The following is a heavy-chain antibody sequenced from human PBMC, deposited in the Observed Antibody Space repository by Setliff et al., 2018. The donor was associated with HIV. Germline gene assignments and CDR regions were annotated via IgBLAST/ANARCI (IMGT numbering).Heavy chain of an antibody. CDR3: ATYSYAISDVFDI. CDR2: INHSGIT. Sequence: SETLSLTCAVYGGSFGGYYWNWIRQSPGKGLEWIGEINHSGITKYNPSLESRVIISLDTSKIQFSLKLSSVTAADTAVYYCATYSYAISDVFDIWGQGTTVTVSS. V-gene: IGHV4-34*01. J-gene: IGHJ3*02. CDR1: GGSFGGYY. D-gene: IGHD5-18*01.